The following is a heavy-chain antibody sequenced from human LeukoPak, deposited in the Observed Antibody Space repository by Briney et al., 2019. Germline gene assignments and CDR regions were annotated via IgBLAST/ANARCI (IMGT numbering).Heavy chain of an antibody. D-gene: IGHD4-17*01. Sequence: GRSLRLSCAASGFTFSSYGMHWVRQAPGKGLEWVAVIWYDGSNKYCADSVKGRFTISRDNSKNTLYLQMNSLRAEDTAVYYCARDHRKGDYLPPIARYYGMDVWGQGTTVTVSS. J-gene: IGHJ6*02. CDR1: GFTFSSYG. V-gene: IGHV3-33*01. CDR3: ARDHRKGDYLPPIARYYGMDV. CDR2: IWYDGSNK.